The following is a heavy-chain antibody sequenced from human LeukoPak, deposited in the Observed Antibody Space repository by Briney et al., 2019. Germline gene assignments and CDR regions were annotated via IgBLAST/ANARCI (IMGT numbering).Heavy chain of an antibody. Sequence: GASVKVSCKASGYTFTSYYMHWVRQAPGQGLEWMGIINPSGGTTSYAQKFQGRVTMTGNTSISTAYMELSSLRSEDTAVYYCARSVYYDSSGYYYSDAFDIWGQGTMVTVSS. V-gene: IGHV1-46*01. CDR2: INPSGGTT. CDR1: GYTFTSYY. D-gene: IGHD3-22*01. CDR3: ARSVYYDSSGYYYSDAFDI. J-gene: IGHJ3*02.